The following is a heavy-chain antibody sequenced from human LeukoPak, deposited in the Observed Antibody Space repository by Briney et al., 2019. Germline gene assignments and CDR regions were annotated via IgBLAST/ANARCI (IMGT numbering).Heavy chain of an antibody. J-gene: IGHJ4*02. Sequence: PGGSLRLSCAASGFTFSSYEMNWVRQAPGKGLEWVSYISSSGSTIYYADSVKGRFTISRDNAKNSLYLQMNSLRAEDTAVYYCARHLSGVTGYTYGRGIDYWGQGTLVTVS. CDR3: ARHLSGVTGYTYGRGIDY. CDR1: GFTFSSYE. D-gene: IGHD5-18*01. CDR2: ISSSGSTI. V-gene: IGHV3-48*03.